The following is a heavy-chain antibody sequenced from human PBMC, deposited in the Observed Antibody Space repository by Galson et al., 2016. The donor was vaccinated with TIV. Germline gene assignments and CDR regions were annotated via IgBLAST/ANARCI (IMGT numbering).Heavy chain of an antibody. CDR1: GGSISSGGYY. J-gene: IGHJ5*02. CDR2: IYYGGST. CDR3: ARDAVGATPYNWFDP. V-gene: IGHV4-31*03. D-gene: IGHD1-26*01. Sequence: TLSLTCTVSGGSISSGGYYWSWIRQHPGKGLEWIGYIYYGGSTYYDPSLKSRVTISVDTSKNQFSLKLSSVTAADTAVYYCARDAVGATPYNWFDPWGQGTLVTVSS.